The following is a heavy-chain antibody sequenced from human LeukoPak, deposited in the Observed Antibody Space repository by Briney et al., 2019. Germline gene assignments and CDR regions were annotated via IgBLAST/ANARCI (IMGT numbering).Heavy chain of an antibody. CDR3: ARDIVANLSTSLDY. J-gene: IGHJ4*02. D-gene: IGHD5-12*01. CDR2: ISSSSSYI. V-gene: IGHV3-21*01. CDR1: GFTFSSYS. Sequence: GGSLRLSCAASGFTFSSYSMNWVRQAPGKGLEWVSSISSSSSYIYYADSVKGRFTISRDNAKNSLYLQMNSLRAEDTAVYYCARDIVANLSTSLDYWGQGTLVTVSS.